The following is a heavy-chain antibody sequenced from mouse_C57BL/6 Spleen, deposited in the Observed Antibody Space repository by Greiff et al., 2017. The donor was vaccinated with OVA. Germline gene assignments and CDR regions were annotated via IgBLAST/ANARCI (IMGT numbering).Heavy chain of an antibody. J-gene: IGHJ1*03. CDR2: ISSGGDYI. CDR1: GFTFSSYA. V-gene: IGHV5-9-1*02. CDR3: TRGPLTGSYWYFDV. Sequence: EVKLMESGEGLVKPGGSLKLSCAASGFTFSSYAMSWVRQTPEKRLEWVAYISSGGDYIYYADTVKGRFTISRDNARNTLYLQMSSLKSEDTAMYYCTRGPLTGSYWYFDVWGTGTTVTVSS.